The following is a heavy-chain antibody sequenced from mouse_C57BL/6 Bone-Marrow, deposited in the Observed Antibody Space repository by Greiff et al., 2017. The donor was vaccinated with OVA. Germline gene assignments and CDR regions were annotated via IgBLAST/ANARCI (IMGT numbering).Heavy chain of an antibody. CDR1: GFTFSSYT. V-gene: IGHV5-9*01. Sequence: EVMLVESGGGLVKPGGSLKLSCAASGFTFSSYTMSWVRQTPEKRLEWVATISGGGGNTYYPDSVKGLFTISRDNAKNTLYLQMRSLRSEDTALYYCARQTPSYYGSSYRYFDVWGTGTTVTVSS. J-gene: IGHJ1*03. CDR3: ARQTPSYYGSSYRYFDV. CDR2: ISGGGGNT. D-gene: IGHD1-1*01.